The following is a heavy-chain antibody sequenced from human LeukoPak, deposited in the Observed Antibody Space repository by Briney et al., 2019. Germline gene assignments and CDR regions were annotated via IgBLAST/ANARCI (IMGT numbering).Heavy chain of an antibody. J-gene: IGHJ6*03. CDR2: ISSSSSYI. CDR1: GFTFSSYA. CDR3: ARGPGIVVVPAAIKGYYYYYMDV. V-gene: IGHV3-21*01. D-gene: IGHD2-2*02. Sequence: PGGSLRLSCAASGFTFSSYAMSWVRQAPGKGLEWVSSISSSSSYIYYADSVKGRFTISRDNAKNSLYLQMNSLRAEDTAVYYCARGPGIVVVPAAIKGYYYYYMDVWGKGTTVTVSS.